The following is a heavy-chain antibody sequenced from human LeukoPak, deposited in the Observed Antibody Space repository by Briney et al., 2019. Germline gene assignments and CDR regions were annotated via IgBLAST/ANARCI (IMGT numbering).Heavy chain of an antibody. CDR2: IKQDGSEK. CDR1: GFTFSSYW. J-gene: IGHJ6*02. D-gene: IGHD3-3*01. CDR3: ARDYNYDFWSGYYGAGRYGMDV. Sequence: GGSLRLSCAASGFTFSSYWMSWVRQAPGKGLEWVANIKQDGSEKYYVDSVKGRFTISRDNAKNSLYLQMNSLRAEDTAVYYCARDYNYDFWSGYYGAGRYGMDVWGQGTTVTVSS. V-gene: IGHV3-7*01.